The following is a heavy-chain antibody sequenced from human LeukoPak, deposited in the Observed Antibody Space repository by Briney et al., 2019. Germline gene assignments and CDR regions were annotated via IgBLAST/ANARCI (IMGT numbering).Heavy chain of an antibody. J-gene: IGHJ4*02. CDR3: ARSRFQLWLLFDY. D-gene: IGHD5-18*01. CDR1: GGSISSYY. V-gene: IGHV4-59*08. CDR2: IYYSGST. Sequence: SETLSLTCTVSGGSISSYYWSWIRQPPGKGLEWIGYIYYSGSTNYNPSLKGRVTISVDTSKNQFSLKLSSVTAADTAVYYCARSRFQLWLLFDYWGQGTLVTVSS.